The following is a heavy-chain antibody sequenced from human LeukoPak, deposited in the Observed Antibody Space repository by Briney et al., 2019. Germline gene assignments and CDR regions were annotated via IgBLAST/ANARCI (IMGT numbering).Heavy chain of an antibody. CDR2: IYYSGTT. D-gene: IGHD3-3*01. J-gene: IGHJ5*02. CDR3: AKDVGGVVAPRGFDP. Sequence: SETLSLTCTVSGGSVSGYYWSWIRQPPGKGLEWIGYIYYSGTTKYNPSLESRVTISVDTSKNHFSLKMSSVTAADTAVYYCAKDVGGVVAPRGFDPWGQGTLVIVSS. CDR1: GGSVSGYY. V-gene: IGHV4-59*02.